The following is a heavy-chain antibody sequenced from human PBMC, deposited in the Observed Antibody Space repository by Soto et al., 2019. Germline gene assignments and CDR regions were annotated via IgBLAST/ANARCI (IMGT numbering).Heavy chain of an antibody. CDR3: ANWVEGTMVSFDY. V-gene: IGHV3-23*01. D-gene: IGHD2-8*01. J-gene: IGHJ4*02. CDR1: GFIFNNYA. CDR2: ISGGGDRT. Sequence: LRLSCAASGFIFNNYAMSWARQAPGKGLEWVSAISGGGDRTYYADSVKGRFTISRDNSKKILYLQMRSLRADDTAVYYCANWVEGTMVSFDYWGLGTLVTVSS.